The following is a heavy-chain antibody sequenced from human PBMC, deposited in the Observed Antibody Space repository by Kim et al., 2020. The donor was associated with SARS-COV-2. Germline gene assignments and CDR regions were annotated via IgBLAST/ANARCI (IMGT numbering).Heavy chain of an antibody. V-gene: IGHV4-61*01. CDR2: IYYSGST. CDR1: GGSVSSGSYY. D-gene: IGHD3-3*01. J-gene: IGHJ4*02. Sequence: SETLSLTCTVSGGSVSSGSYYWSWIRQPPGKGLEWIGYIYYSGSTNYNPSLKSRVTISVDTSKNQFSLKLISVTAADTAVYYCARGPYDFWSGSFDYWGQGTLVTVSS. CDR3: ARGPYDFWSGSFDY.